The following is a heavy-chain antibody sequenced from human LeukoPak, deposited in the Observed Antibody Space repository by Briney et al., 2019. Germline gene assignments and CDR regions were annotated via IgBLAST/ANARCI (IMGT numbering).Heavy chain of an antibody. Sequence: PGGSLRLSCGASGFTFSTYGMHWVRQAPGKGLEWVAVIWYDGSNKNYADSVKGRFTISRDNSKNTLYLQMNSLRAEDTAVYYCARGGRTTWHGMDVWGQGTTVTVSS. J-gene: IGHJ6*02. CDR3: ARGGRTTWHGMDV. V-gene: IGHV3-33*01. CDR2: IWYDGSNK. D-gene: IGHD4-17*01. CDR1: GFTFSTYG.